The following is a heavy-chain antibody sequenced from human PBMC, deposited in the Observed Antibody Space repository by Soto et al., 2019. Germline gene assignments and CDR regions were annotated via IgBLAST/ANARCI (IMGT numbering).Heavy chain of an antibody. D-gene: IGHD4-17*01. V-gene: IGHV3-30*18. CDR3: AKTRATVTPFDAFDI. Sequence: GGSLRLSCAASGFTFSSYGMHWVRQAPGKGLEWVAVISYDGSNKYYADSVKGRFTISRDNSKNTLYLQMNSLRAEDTAVYYCAKTRATVTPFDAFDIWGQGTMVTVS. J-gene: IGHJ3*02. CDR1: GFTFSSYG. CDR2: ISYDGSNK.